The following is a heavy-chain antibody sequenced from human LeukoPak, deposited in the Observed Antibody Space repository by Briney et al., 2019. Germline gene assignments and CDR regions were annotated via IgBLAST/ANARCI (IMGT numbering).Heavy chain of an antibody. CDR3: ARLIRGSRYPALSAFDI. Sequence: SETLSLTCTVSGGSISSSNYYWGWIRQPPGKGLEWIGSIYYSGSTYYNPSLRSRVTISVDTSKKQFSLKLSSVTAADTALYYCARLIRGSRYPALSAFDIWGQGTRVTVSS. J-gene: IGHJ3*02. CDR2: IYYSGST. CDR1: GGSISSSNYY. V-gene: IGHV4-39*01. D-gene: IGHD6-13*01.